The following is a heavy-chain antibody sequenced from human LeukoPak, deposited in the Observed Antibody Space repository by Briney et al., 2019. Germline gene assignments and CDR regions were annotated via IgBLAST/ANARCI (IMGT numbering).Heavy chain of an antibody. D-gene: IGHD6-13*01. V-gene: IGHV3-48*01. CDR2: ISSSSSAI. CDR3: AKSKDGNIAASFDP. CDR1: GFTFSSYN. Sequence: PGGSLRLSCAASGFTFSSYNMNWVRQAPGKGLEWVSYISSSSSAIYYSDSVKGRFTISRDNSKNTLYLQMNSLKAEDTAVYYCAKSKDGNIAASFDPWGQGTLVTVSS. J-gene: IGHJ5*02.